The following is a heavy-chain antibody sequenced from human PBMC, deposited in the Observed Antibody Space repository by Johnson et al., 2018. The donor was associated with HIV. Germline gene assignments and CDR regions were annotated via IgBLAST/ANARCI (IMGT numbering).Heavy chain of an antibody. CDR3: ARDGESQQLPLGDAFDV. CDR2: LYSGGNT. Sequence: VQLVESGGGLIQPGGSLRLSCAASGFTVSTNYMNWVRQAPGKGLEWVSVLYSGGNTYYADSVRGRFTISRDNSKNTLYLQMSSLKVEDTAMYYCARDGESQQLPLGDAFDVWGQGTMVTVSS. D-gene: IGHD6-13*01. V-gene: IGHV3-66*01. CDR1: GFTVSTNY. J-gene: IGHJ3*01.